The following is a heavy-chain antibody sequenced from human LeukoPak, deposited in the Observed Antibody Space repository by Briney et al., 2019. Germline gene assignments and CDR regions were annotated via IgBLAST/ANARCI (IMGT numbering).Heavy chain of an antibody. CDR1: GGTFSSYA. CDR3: ARGEYCSSTSCYQGAYYGMDV. CDR2: IIPIFGTA. V-gene: IGHV1-69*13. J-gene: IGHJ6*02. D-gene: IGHD2-2*01. Sequence: ASVKVSCKASGGTFSSYAISWARQAPGQGLEWMGGIIPIFGTANYAQKFQGRVTITADESTSTAYMELSSLRSEDTAVYYCARGEYCSSTSCYQGAYYGMDVWGQGTTVTVSS.